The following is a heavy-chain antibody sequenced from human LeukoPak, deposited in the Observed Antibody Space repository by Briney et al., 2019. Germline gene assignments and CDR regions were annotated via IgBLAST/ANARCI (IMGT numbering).Heavy chain of an antibody. CDR2: FDPEDGET. V-gene: IGHV1-24*01. D-gene: IGHD2-15*01. CDR1: GSTLTELS. CDR3: ALGGGLRGWFDP. Sequence: ASVKVSCKVSGSTLTELSMHWVRQAPEKGLGGRGGFDPEDGETIYAQKFQGRVTMTEDTSTDTAYMEVSSLRSEDTAVYYCALGGGLRGWFDPWGQGTLVTVSS. J-gene: IGHJ5*02.